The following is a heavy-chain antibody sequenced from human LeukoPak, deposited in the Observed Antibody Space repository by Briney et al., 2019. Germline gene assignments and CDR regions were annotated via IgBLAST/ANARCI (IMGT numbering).Heavy chain of an antibody. CDR1: GGSISSYY. D-gene: IGHD3-10*01. J-gene: IGHJ4*02. Sequence: PSETLSLTCTVSGGSISSYYWSWIRQPAGKGLEWIGRIYTSESTNYNPSLKSRVTMSVDTSKNQFSLKLSSVTAADTAVYYCATSAAYYGSGSYYKFDYWGQGTLVTVSS. CDR2: IYTSEST. V-gene: IGHV4-4*07. CDR3: ATSAAYYGSGSYYKFDY.